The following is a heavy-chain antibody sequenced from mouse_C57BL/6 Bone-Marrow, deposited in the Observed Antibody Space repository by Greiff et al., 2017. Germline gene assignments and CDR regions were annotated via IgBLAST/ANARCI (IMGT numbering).Heavy chain of an antibody. CDR1: GYTFTGYW. J-gene: IGHJ1*03. D-gene: IGHD1-1*01. CDR2: ILPGSGST. V-gene: IGHV1-9*01. Sequence: QVQLQQSGAELMKPGASVKLSCKATGYTFTGYWIEWVKQRHGHGLEWIGEILPGSGSTNYNEKFKGQATFTADTSSNTSYMQLSSLTTEDSAIYYCARCPFYYYGSSHCYFDVWGTGTTVTVSS. CDR3: ARCPFYYYGSSHCYFDV.